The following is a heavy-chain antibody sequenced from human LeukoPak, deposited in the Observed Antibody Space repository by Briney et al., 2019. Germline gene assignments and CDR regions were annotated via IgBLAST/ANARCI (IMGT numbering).Heavy chain of an antibody. D-gene: IGHD5-18*01. J-gene: IGHJ4*02. CDR1: GYTLTELS. CDR3: ATDRARQLWSKRWGYCFDY. Sequence: ASVKVSCKVSGYTLTELSMHWVRQAPGKGLEWMGGFDPEDGETIYAQKFQGRVTMTEDTSTDTAYMELSSLRSEDTAVYYCATDRARQLWSKRWGYCFDYWGQGTLVTVSS. V-gene: IGHV1-24*01. CDR2: FDPEDGET.